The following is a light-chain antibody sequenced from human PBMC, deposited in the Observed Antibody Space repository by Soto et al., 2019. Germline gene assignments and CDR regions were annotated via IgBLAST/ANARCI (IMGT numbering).Light chain of an antibody. Sequence: EIVLTQSPATLSLFPGERATLSCRASQSISTYLAWYQQRSGQAPRLLIFDASSRATGIPARFSGSGSGTDFTLTISSLEPEDFAVYYCQKRSNWITFGGGTKVDSK. CDR1: QSISTY. V-gene: IGKV3-11*01. CDR3: QKRSNWIT. J-gene: IGKJ4*01. CDR2: DAS.